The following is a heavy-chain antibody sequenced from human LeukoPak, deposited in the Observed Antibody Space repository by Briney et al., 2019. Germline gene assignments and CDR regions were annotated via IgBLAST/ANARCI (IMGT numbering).Heavy chain of an antibody. CDR2: ISDSGTT. D-gene: IGHD6-13*01. Sequence: SETLSLTCSVSGGSGSTYYWSWIRQAPGKGLEWIGYISDSGTTSYNPSLKSRVTISMDRSKNQFSLALGSVTAADTAVYYCARDAPRAAAGTAVDYWGQGTLVTVSS. CDR3: ARDAPRAAAGTAVDY. CDR1: GGSGSTYY. V-gene: IGHV4-59*02. J-gene: IGHJ4*02.